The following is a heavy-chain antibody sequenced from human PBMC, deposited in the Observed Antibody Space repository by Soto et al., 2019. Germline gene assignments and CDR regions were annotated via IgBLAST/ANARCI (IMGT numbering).Heavy chain of an antibody. V-gene: IGHV1-8*01. CDR1: GYPFTSYD. CDR2: MNPNSGNT. J-gene: IGHJ6*02. Sequence: XSVKVSCKASGYPFTSYDINWVRQATGQGLEWMGWMNPNSGNTVYAQKFQGRVTMTRNTSISTAYMELSSLRSEDTAVYYCARKTVKYYYYYGMDVWGQGTTVTVSS. CDR3: ARKTVKYYYYYGMDV. D-gene: IGHD4-17*01.